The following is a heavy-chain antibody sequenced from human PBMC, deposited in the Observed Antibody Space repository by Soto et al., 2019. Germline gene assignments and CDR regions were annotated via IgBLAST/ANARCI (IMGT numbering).Heavy chain of an antibody. J-gene: IGHJ5*02. CDR2: INHSGST. V-gene: IGHV4-39*07. CDR1: GGSISSSSYY. D-gene: IGHD2-2*01. Sequence: SETLSLTCTVSGGSISSSSYYWSWIRQPPGKGLEWIGEINHSGSTNYNPSLKSRVTISVDTSKNQFSLKLSSVTAADTAVYYCARVGEKIVVVPAASTNWFDPWGQGTLVTVSS. CDR3: ARVGEKIVVVPAASTNWFDP.